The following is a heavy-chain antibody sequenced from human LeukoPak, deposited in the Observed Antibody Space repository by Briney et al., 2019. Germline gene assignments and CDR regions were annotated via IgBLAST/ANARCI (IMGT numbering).Heavy chain of an antibody. Sequence: PSETLSLTCAVYGGSFSGYYWSWIRQPPGKGLEWIGEINHSGSTNYNPSLKRRVTISVDTSKNQFSLRLSSVTAADTAVYYCARNRYFDTGGYYYDFDFWGQGTLVTVSS. V-gene: IGHV4-34*01. J-gene: IGHJ4*02. CDR2: INHSGST. CDR3: ARNRYFDTGGYYYDFDF. CDR1: GGSFSGYY. D-gene: IGHD3-22*01.